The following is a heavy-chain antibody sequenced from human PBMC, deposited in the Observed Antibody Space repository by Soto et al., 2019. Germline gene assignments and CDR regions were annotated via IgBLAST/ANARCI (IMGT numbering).Heavy chain of an antibody. Sequence: SETLSVTCSVSGYSVTSSDYYWAWIRQPPGKGLEWIGSMFYSGLTYYNPSLKSRVTLSVDTSKNQFSVRLNSVTAADTAVYYCAPLSVSLSGPYGIHVWGQGSPGPVSS. D-gene: IGHD2-15*01. CDR2: MFYSGLT. J-gene: IGHJ6*02. V-gene: IGHV4-39*01. CDR1: GYSVTSSDYY. CDR3: APLSVSLSGPYGIHV.